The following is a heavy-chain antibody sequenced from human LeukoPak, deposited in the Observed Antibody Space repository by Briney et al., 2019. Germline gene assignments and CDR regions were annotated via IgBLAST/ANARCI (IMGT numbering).Heavy chain of an antibody. CDR1: GGSISSYY. D-gene: IGHD3-3*01. J-gene: IGHJ2*01. V-gene: IGHV4-4*07. CDR2: IYSSGST. CDR3: AREAEMGDFSSGSRGHFDL. Sequence: SETLSLTCTVSGGSISSYYWSWIRQPAGKGLEWIGRIYSSGSTNYNPSLKSRVTMSVDTSKNQFSLKLSSVTAADTAVYYCAREAEMGDFSSGSRGHFDLWGRGTLVTVSS.